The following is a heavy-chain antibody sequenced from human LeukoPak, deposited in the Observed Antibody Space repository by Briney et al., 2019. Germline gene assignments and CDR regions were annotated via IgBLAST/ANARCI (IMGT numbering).Heavy chain of an antibody. V-gene: IGHV3-21*01. CDR1: GITFRRYN. CDR3: ARDFPNYGTAFDI. CDR2: ISASGSHI. Sequence: PGGSLRLSCAASGITFRRYNMNWVRQAPGKGLEWVSSISASGSHIYYADSVKGRFTISRDNSKNTLYLQMNSLRAEDTAVYYCARDFPNYGTAFDIWGQGTMVTVSS. J-gene: IGHJ3*02. D-gene: IGHD3-16*01.